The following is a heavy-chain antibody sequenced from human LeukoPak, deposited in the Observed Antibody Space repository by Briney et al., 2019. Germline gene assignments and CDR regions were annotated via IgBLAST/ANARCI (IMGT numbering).Heavy chain of an antibody. V-gene: IGHV1-2*02. J-gene: IGHJ3*02. CDR3: ARDPYYYYDSSGYSPAAFDI. CDR2: INPNSGDT. Sequence: ASVKVSCKASGYIFTGYYMHWARQAPGQGLEWMGWINPNSGDTKYAQKFQGRVTMTRDTSISTAYMELSRLRSDDTAVYYCARDPYYYYDSSGYSPAAFDIWGQGTMVTVFS. CDR1: GYIFTGYY. D-gene: IGHD3-22*01.